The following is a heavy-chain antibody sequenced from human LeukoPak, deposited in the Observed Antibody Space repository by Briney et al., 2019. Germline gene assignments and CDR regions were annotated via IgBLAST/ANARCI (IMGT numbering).Heavy chain of an antibody. CDR3: ARGGYSYGHRRGFDY. V-gene: IGHV4-31*03. Sequence: SETLSLTCTVSGGSISSGGYYWSWIRQHPGKGLEWIGYIYYSGSTYYNPSLKSRVTISVDTSKNQFSLKLSSVTAADTAVYYCARGGYSYGHRRGFDYWGQGTLVTVSS. J-gene: IGHJ4*02. CDR1: GGSISSGGYY. D-gene: IGHD5-18*01. CDR2: IYYSGST.